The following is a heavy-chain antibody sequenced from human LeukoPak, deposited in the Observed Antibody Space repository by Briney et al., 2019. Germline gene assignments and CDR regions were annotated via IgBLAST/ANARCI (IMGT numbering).Heavy chain of an antibody. CDR2: ISGSGGGIT. CDR3: AKDRTTAARIFDY. D-gene: IGHD6-6*01. J-gene: IGHJ4*02. CDR1: GFTFSSYA. Sequence: GGSLRLSCAASGFTFSSYAMSWVRQAPGKGLEWVSGISGSGGGITYYTGSVKGRFTISRDNPKNTLYLQMNSLRAEDTAVYYCAKDRTTAARIFDYWDQGTLVTVSS. V-gene: IGHV3-23*01.